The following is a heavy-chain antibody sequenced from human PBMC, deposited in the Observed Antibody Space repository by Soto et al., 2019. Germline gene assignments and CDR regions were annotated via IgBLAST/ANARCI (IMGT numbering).Heavy chain of an antibody. Sequence: QVQLQQWGAGLLKPSETLSLNCAVTGGSLSGYYWSWIRQPPGKGLEWIGEVKAGGHTNYSPSLGGRLTISSDTSNTQFSLRLNSVTAADTGVYYCARGQEGVVATHWDQGSLVTVSS. CDR3: ARGQEGVVATH. CDR2: VKAGGHT. D-gene: IGHD5-12*01. J-gene: IGHJ4*02. CDR1: GGSLSGYY. V-gene: IGHV4-34*01.